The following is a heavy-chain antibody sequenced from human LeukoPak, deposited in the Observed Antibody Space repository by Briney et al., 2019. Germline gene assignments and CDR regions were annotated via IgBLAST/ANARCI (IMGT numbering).Heavy chain of an antibody. CDR2: IYYSGST. CDR3: AGPNAYGDLVAWSF. Sequence: PSETLSLTSTVFGGSLRSYYSSWIRQPPGRGLEWIGYIYYSGSTNYNPSLKSRVTLSIDTSKNQFSLKLNSVTAADTAVYYCAGPNAYGDLVAWSFWGQGTLVTVSS. V-gene: IGHV4-59*08. D-gene: IGHD4-17*01. J-gene: IGHJ4*01. CDR1: GGSLRSYY.